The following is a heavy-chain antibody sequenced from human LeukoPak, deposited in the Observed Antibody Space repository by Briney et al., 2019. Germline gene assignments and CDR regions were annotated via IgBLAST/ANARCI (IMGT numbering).Heavy chain of an antibody. Sequence: NPSETLSLTCTLNGDSLNGSHWSWIRQPPGKGLEWIGEINQSGGTHYNPALWSRLTISNDTSKNKFSLQLTSVTAADTGVYFCARVSDIMISFGGAISYFDYWGQGALVTVSS. J-gene: IGHJ4*02. V-gene: IGHV4-34*01. CDR3: ARVSDIMISFGGAISYFDY. D-gene: IGHD3-16*02. CDR2: INQSGGT. CDR1: GDSLNGSH.